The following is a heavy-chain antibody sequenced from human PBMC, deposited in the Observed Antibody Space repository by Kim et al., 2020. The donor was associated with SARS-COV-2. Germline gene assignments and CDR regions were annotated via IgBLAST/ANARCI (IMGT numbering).Heavy chain of an antibody. CDR3: AKDTEGRNSYGNRMGYFDY. CDR1: GFTFSSYA. Sequence: GGSLRLSCAASGFTFSSYAMSWVRQAPGKGLEWVSAISGIGGSTYYADSVKGRFTISRDNSKKMLYLQLNSLRAEDTAVYYCAKDTEGRNSYGNRMGYFDYWGHGTLVTVSS. V-gene: IGHV3-23*01. CDR2: ISGIGGST. D-gene: IGHD5-18*01. J-gene: IGHJ4*01.